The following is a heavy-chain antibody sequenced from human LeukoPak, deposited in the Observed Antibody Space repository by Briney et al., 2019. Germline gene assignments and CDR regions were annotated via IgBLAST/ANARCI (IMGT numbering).Heavy chain of an antibody. D-gene: IGHD2-2*01. CDR1: GYNFIDYY. CDR3: ARAAGPYTTSRFHY. V-gene: IGHV1-2*02. J-gene: IGHJ4*02. Sequence: GASVKVSCKTSGYNFIDYYIHWVRQPPGQGLERVGRIDPVSGGTHYAQKFQVRVTMTRDTSISTVYMEMSGLKSDDTALYYCARAAGPYTTSRFHYWAQGTLVTVSS. CDR2: IDPVSGGT.